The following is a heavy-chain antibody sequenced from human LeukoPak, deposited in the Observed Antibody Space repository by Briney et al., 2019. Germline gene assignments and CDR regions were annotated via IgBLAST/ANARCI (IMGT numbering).Heavy chain of an antibody. D-gene: IGHD5-18*01. CDR1: GFTFSSYG. CDR2: ISYDGSNK. CDR3: AKDFTFTARGLSYYYGMDV. J-gene: IGHJ6*02. V-gene: IGHV3-30*18. Sequence: GRSLRLSCAASGFTFSSYGMHWVRQAPGKGLEWVAVISYDGSNKYYADSVKGRFTISRDNSKNTLYLQMNSLRAEDTAVYYCAKDFTFTARGLSYYYGMDVWGQGTTVTVSS.